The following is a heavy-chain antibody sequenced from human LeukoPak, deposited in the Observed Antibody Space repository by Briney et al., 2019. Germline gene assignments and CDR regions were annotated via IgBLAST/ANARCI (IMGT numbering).Heavy chain of an antibody. CDR2: MYHTGST. CDR1: GYSMSSGYY. J-gene: IGHJ4*02. CDR3: ARGSDVLPVYYFDS. D-gene: IGHD5-24*01. V-gene: IGHV4-38-2*02. Sequence: SETLSLTCTVSGYSMSSGYYWGWIRQPPERGLEWIGSMYHTGSTYYNPSLKSRVTISVDTSKNQFSLKLSSVTAADTAVYYCARGSDVLPVYYFDSWGQGTLVTVSS.